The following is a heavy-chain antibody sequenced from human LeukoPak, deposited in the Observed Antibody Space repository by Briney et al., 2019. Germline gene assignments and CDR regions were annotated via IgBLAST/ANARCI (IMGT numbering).Heavy chain of an antibody. V-gene: IGHV5-51*01. D-gene: IGHD6-19*01. J-gene: IGHJ4*02. Sequence: GESLKISCKGSGYSFSTYWIGWVRQMPGKGLEWMGIIYPGDSDTRYSPSFQGQVTISADKSISTAYLQWSSLKASDTAMYYCARRGRAGYSSGPIDYWGQGTLVTVSS. CDR3: ARRGRAGYSSGPIDY. CDR2: IYPGDSDT. CDR1: GYSFSTYW.